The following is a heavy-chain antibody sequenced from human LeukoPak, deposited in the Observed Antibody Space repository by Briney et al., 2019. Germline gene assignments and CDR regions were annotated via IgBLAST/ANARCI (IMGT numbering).Heavy chain of an antibody. J-gene: IGHJ4*02. Sequence: SETLSLTCTVSGGSISSHYWSWIRQPPGKGLEWIGEINHSGSTNYNPSLKSRVTISVDTSKNQFSLKLSSVTAADTAVYYCARAPGSGSYYNEDYWGQGTLVTVSS. CDR1: GGSISSHY. CDR3: ARAPGSGSYYNEDY. CDR2: INHSGST. D-gene: IGHD3-10*01. V-gene: IGHV4-34*01.